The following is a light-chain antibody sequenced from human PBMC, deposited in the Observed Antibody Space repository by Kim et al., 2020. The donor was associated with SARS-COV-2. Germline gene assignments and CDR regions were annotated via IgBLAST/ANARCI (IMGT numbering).Light chain of an antibody. CDR3: SAFTSSSTV. CDR1: SSDVGGYNY. J-gene: IGLJ1*01. V-gene: IGLV2-14*04. CDR2: DVS. Sequence: PGQSITISCTGTSSDVGGYNYVSWYQQHPGRAPNLMIYDVSKRPSGVPNRFSGSRSGNTASLTISGLQAEDEADYYCSAFTSSSTVFGTGTKVTVL.